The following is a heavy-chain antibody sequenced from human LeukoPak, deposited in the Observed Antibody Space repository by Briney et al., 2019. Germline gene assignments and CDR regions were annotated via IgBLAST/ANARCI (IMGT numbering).Heavy chain of an antibody. Sequence: PGGSLRLSCAASGFTFSSYAMHWVRQAPGKGLEWVAVISYDGSNKYYADSVKGRSTISRDNSKNTLYLQMNSLRAEDTAVYYCARMDYDSSGYPDYWGQGTLVTVSS. V-gene: IGHV3-30*04. J-gene: IGHJ4*02. CDR1: GFTFSSYA. D-gene: IGHD3-22*01. CDR2: ISYDGSNK. CDR3: ARMDYDSSGYPDY.